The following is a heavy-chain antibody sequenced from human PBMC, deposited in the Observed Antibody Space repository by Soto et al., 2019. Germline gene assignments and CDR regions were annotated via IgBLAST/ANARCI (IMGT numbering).Heavy chain of an antibody. V-gene: IGHV4-39*01. J-gene: IGHJ4*02. Sequence: SETLSLTCTVSGGSISSSIYYWGWIRHPPGKGLEWIGSIYYSGSTYYSPSLKSRVTISVDTSKNQFSLKLSSVTAADTAVYYCARKRAYYDYVWGSYRSRPFDYWGQGTLVTVSS. CDR1: GGSISSSIYY. CDR3: ARKRAYYDYVWGSYRSRPFDY. D-gene: IGHD3-16*02. CDR2: IYYSGST.